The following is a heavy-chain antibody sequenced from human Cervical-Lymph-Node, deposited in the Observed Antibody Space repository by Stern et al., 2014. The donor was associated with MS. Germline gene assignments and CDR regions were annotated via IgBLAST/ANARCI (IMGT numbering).Heavy chain of an antibody. CDR1: GYSLSEIS. Sequence: VQLVQSGAEVKKPGVSVKVSCKVSGYSLSEISMHWVRQAPGKGLEWMGGFGTENDETVYAQNFQGRLTMTEDTSTDTAYMELSSLRSEDTAVYYCAGGGGTIDIWGQGTPVIVSS. V-gene: IGHV1-24*01. J-gene: IGHJ3*02. CDR3: AGGGGTIDI. CDR2: FGTENDET. D-gene: IGHD1-26*01.